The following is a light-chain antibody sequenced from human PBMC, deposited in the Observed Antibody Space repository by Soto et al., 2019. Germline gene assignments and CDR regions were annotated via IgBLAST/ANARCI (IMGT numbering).Light chain of an antibody. CDR2: EVS. CDR3: NSHTSSSTRPYV. J-gene: IGLJ1*01. V-gene: IGLV2-14*01. Sequence: QSVLTQPASVSGSPGQSITISCTGTSSDVGGYNYVSWYQQHPGKAPKLMIYEVSNRPSGVSNRFSGSKSGNTASLTIFVLQAEDEADYYCNSHTSSSTRPYVFGTGTKVTVL. CDR1: SSDVGGYNY.